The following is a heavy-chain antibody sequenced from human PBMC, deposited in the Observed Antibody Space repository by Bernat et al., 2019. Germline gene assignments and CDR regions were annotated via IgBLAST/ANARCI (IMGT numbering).Heavy chain of an antibody. V-gene: IGHV1-2*04. CDR1: GYTFTGYD. CDR2: INPNSGGT. D-gene: IGHD6-13*01. CDR3: ARGYSSSWYEDYYYYMDL. Sequence: QVQLVQSGAEVKKPGASVKVSCKASGYTFTGYDMHWVRQAPGQGLEWMGWINPNSGGTNYAQKFQGWVTMTRDTSISTAYMELSRVRSDDTAVYYCARGYSSSWYEDYYYYMDLWGQGTTVTVSS. J-gene: IGHJ6*03.